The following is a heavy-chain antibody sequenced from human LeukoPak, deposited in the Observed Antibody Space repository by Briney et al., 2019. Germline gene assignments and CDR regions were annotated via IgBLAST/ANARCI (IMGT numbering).Heavy chain of an antibody. CDR3: ARSHRRLYYDGAFDI. CDR2: ISGSGGST. J-gene: IGHJ3*02. CDR1: GFTFSSYS. D-gene: IGHD3-22*01. V-gene: IGHV3-23*01. Sequence: GGSLRLSCAASGFTFSSYSMNWVRQAPGKGLEWVSVISGSGGSTYSADSVKGRFTISRDNSKNTLYLQMNSLRAEDTAVYYCARSHRRLYYDGAFDIWGQGTMVTVSS.